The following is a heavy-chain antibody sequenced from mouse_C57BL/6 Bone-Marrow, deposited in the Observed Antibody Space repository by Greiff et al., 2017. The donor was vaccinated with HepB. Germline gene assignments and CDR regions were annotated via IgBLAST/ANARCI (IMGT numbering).Heavy chain of an antibody. J-gene: IGHJ2*01. Sequence: EVQLQQSGPELVKPGASVKIPCKASGYTFTDYNMDWVKQSHGKSLEWIGDINPNNGGTIYNQKFKGKATLTVDKSSSTAYMELRSLTSEDTAVYYCARCYGSSPLFDDWGQGTTLTVAS. D-gene: IGHD1-1*01. CDR2: INPNNGGT. CDR3: ARCYGSSPLFDD. V-gene: IGHV1-18*01. CDR1: GYTFTDYN.